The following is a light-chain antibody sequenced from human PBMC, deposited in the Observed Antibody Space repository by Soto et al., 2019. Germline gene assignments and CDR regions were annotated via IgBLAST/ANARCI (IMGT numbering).Light chain of an antibody. CDR1: QSVSSN. J-gene: IGKJ2*01. Sequence: EIVMTQSPATLSVSPGERATLSCRASQSVSSNLAWYQQKPGQAPRLLIYGASTRDTGIPARFSGSGSGTEFTLPISSMQSEDVAVYYCEQYHNWPPITFGQGTKLELK. CDR2: GAS. V-gene: IGKV3-15*01. CDR3: EQYHNWPPIT.